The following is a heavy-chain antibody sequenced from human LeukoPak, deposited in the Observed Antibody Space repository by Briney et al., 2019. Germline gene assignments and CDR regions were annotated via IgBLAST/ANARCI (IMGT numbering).Heavy chain of an antibody. D-gene: IGHD3-9*01. V-gene: IGHV4-59*01. Sequence: PSETLSLTCTVSGGSISSYYWSWIRQPPGKGLEWIGYIYYSGSTNYNPSLKSRVTISVDTSKNQFSLKLSSVTAADMAVYYCARDQYDISTGYHDAFDIWGQGTMVTVSS. CDR2: IYYSGST. J-gene: IGHJ3*02. CDR3: ARDQYDISTGYHDAFDI. CDR1: GGSISSYY.